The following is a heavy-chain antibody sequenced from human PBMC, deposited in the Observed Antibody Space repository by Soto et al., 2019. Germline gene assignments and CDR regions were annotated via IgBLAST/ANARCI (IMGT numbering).Heavy chain of an antibody. CDR3: ARGGWRDCSSTSCYRVDP. CDR1: GFTFSSYA. Sequence: QVQLVESGGGVVQPGRSLRLSCAASGFTFSSYAMLWVRQAPGKGLEWVAVISYDGSNKYYADSVKGPFTISRDNSKNTLYLQMNSLRAEDTAVYYCARGGWRDCSSTSCYRVDPWGQGTLVTVSS. J-gene: IGHJ5*02. D-gene: IGHD2-2*01. CDR2: ISYDGSNK. V-gene: IGHV3-30-3*01.